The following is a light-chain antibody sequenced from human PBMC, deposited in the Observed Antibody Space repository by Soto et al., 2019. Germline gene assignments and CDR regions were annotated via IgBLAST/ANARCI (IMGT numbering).Light chain of an antibody. CDR1: QDISNY. Sequence: DIQMTQSPSSLSASVGDRVTITCQASQDISNYLNLYQHIPGRAPKLLIFDASNLETGVPSRFSGSGSGTEFTFTISSLQPEDIATYYCQQYDNLSLTFGGGTKVDIK. CDR3: QQYDNLSLT. CDR2: DAS. V-gene: IGKV1-33*01. J-gene: IGKJ4*01.